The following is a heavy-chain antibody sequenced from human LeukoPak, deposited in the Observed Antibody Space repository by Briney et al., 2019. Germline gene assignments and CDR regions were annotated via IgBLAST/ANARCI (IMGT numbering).Heavy chain of an antibody. D-gene: IGHD5-18*01. CDR1: GYTFTSYG. CDR3: AKVFSRGYSYVYSKFDY. Sequence: ASVKVSCKASGYTFTSYGISWVRQAPGQGLEWMGWISAYNGNTNYAQKLQGRVTMTTDTSTSTAYMELRSLRSDDTAVYYCAKVFSRGYSYVYSKFDYGGQETRVTVPS. J-gene: IGHJ4*02. V-gene: IGHV1-18*01. CDR2: ISAYNGNT.